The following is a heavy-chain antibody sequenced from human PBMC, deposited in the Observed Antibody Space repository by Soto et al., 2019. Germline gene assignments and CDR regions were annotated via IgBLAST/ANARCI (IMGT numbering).Heavy chain of an antibody. V-gene: IGHV2-70*04. J-gene: IGHJ5*02. CDR3: ARMGDYYDSSGEYVGNWFDP. D-gene: IGHD3-22*01. CDR1: GFSLSTSGMR. CDR2: IDWDDDK. Sequence: SGPTLVNPTQTLTLTCTFSGFSLSTSGMRVSWIRQPPGKALEWLARIDWDDDKFYSTSLKTRLTISKDTSKNQVVLTMTNMDPVDTATYYCARMGDYYDSSGEYVGNWFDPWGQGTLVTVSS.